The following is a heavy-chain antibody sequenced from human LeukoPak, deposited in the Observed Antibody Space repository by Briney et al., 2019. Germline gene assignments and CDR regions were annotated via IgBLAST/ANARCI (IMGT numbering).Heavy chain of an antibody. D-gene: IGHD3-10*01. Sequence: GASVKVSCKASGYTFTSYDINWVRQATGQGLEWMGWMNPNSGNTGYAQKFQGRVTMTRNTSISTAYMELSSLRSEDTAVYYCARDGSLGFGELFGAFDIWGQGTMVTVSS. CDR1: GYTFTSYD. CDR3: ARDGSLGFGELFGAFDI. V-gene: IGHV1-8*01. CDR2: MNPNSGNT. J-gene: IGHJ3*02.